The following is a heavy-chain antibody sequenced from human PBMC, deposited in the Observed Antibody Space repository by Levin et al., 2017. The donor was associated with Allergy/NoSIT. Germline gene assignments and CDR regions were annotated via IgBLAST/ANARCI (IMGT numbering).Heavy chain of an antibody. D-gene: IGHD3-9*01. J-gene: IGHJ6*02. CDR2: ISSSSSTI. CDR3: ARDKTITIFSRSPRASPGLGPTKHGMDV. CDR1: GFTFSSYS. V-gene: IGHV3-48*01. Sequence: GGSLRLSCAASGFTFSSYSMNWVRQAPGKGLEWVSYISSSSSTIYYADSVKGRFTISRDNAKNSLYLQMNSLRAEDTAVYYCARDKTITIFSRSPRASPGLGPTKHGMDVWGQGTTVTVSS.